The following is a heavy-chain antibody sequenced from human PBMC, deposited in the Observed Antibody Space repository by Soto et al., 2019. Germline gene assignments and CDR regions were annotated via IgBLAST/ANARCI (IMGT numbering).Heavy chain of an antibody. CDR3: ARDLLGYCSGGSCYPAVWFDP. CDR1: GGSISSGGYY. Sequence: QVQLQESGPGLVKPSQTLSLTCTVSGGSISSGGYYWSWIRQHPGKGLEWIGYIYYSGSTYYNPSLKRRVTISVDTSKHQFSLKPGSVTAADTAVYYCARDLLGYCSGGSCYPAVWFDPWGQGTLVTVSS. V-gene: IGHV4-31*03. CDR2: IYYSGST. J-gene: IGHJ5*02. D-gene: IGHD2-15*01.